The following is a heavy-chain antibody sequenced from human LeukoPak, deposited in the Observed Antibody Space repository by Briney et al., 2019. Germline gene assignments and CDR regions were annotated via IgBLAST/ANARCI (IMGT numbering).Heavy chain of an antibody. Sequence: PSETLSLTCTVSGGSINSSSYYWGWIRQPPGKGLKWIGSIYYSGSTYNNPSLQSRVTLSVDTSKNQFSLKLNSVTAADTGVYYCATHGGDASGSSNFDHRGQGTLVTVSS. J-gene: IGHJ5*02. CDR3: ATHGGDASGSSNFDH. CDR2: IYYSGST. D-gene: IGHD3-10*01. V-gene: IGHV4-39*01. CDR1: GGSINSSSYY.